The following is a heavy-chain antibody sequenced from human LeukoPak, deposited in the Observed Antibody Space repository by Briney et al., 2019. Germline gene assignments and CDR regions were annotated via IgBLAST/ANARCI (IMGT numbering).Heavy chain of an antibody. J-gene: IGHJ4*02. CDR1: GFTFSDAA. CDR2: IRGKGNSYAT. CDR3: TGGSGWYSPDY. V-gene: IGHV3-73*01. D-gene: IGHD6-19*01. Sequence: GGSLRLSCAASGFTFSDAATHWVRQASGEGLEWVGHIRGKGNSYATAYAASVRGRFTISRDDSKNTAYLQMNSLKTEDTALYYCTGGSGWYSPDYWGQGALVTVSS.